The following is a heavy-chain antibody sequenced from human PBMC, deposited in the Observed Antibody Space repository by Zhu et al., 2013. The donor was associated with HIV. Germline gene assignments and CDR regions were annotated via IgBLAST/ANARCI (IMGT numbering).Heavy chain of an antibody. CDR1: GGSFSGYY. D-gene: IGHD4-17*01. CDR3: ARFIRFDYGDYAIDY. Sequence: QVQLQQWGAGLLKPSETLSLTCAVYGGSFSGYYWSWIRQPPGKGLEWIGEINHSGSTNYNPSLKSRVTISVDTSKNQFSLKLSSVTAADTAVYYCARFIRFDYGDYAIDYWGQGTLVTVSS. J-gene: IGHJ4*02. CDR2: INHSGST. V-gene: IGHV4-34*01.